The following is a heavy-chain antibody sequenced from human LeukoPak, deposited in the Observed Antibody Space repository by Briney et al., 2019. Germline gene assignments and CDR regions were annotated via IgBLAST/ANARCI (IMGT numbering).Heavy chain of an antibody. V-gene: IGHV4-59*12. D-gene: IGHD3-10*01. J-gene: IGHJ4*02. Sequence: PSETLSLTCTVSGGSISSYYWSWIRQPPGKGLEWVGYIYYTGTTNYNPSLKSRVTISLDTSKNQFSLKLSSVTAADTAVYYCARESLPSATMVRGVSDYWGQGTLVTVSS. CDR3: ARESLPSATMVRGVSDY. CDR1: GGSISSYY. CDR2: IYYTGTT.